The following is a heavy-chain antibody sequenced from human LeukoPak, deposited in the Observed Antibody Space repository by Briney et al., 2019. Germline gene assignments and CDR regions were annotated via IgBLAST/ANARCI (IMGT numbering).Heavy chain of an antibody. V-gene: IGHV4-39*01. CDR2: MYYSGST. D-gene: IGHD3-16*02. Sequence: SETLSLTCSVSGGSITSTYYWGWIRQPPGKGLEWIGSMYYSGSTYYNPSLKSRVTMSVDTSKNQFSLRLSSVTAADTAVYYCARHVRGHDYVWGSYPSPFAYWGQGTLVTVSS. J-gene: IGHJ4*02. CDR1: GGSITSTYY. CDR3: ARHVRGHDYVWGSYPSPFAY.